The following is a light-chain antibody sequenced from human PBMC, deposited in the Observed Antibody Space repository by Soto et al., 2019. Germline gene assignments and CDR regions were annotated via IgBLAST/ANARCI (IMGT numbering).Light chain of an antibody. J-gene: IGKJ1*01. V-gene: IGKV1-8*01. CDR1: QGISSY. CDR3: QQSYSIPWT. CDR2: TAA. Sequence: AIRMTQSPSSFSASTGDRVTITCRASQGISSYLAWYQQKPGKAPKLLISTAASLHSGVPARFSGSGSATDFTLTIIGLQPEDFATYYCQQSYSIPWTFGQGTKVDIK.